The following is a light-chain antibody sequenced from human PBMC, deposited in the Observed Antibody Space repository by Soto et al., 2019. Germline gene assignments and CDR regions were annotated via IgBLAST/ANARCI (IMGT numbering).Light chain of an antibody. CDR3: QQAKSFPRS. J-gene: IGKJ1*01. CDR1: RDVSRW. Sequence: DLQMTQSPSSLSAAVGDRVTITCRAARDVSRWLAWYQHRPGEAPKLLIYLASTLQSGVPSRFSGSGAGTEFNLTISGLQTEDFATYYCQQAKSFPRSFGQGTRVEV. V-gene: IGKV1-12*01. CDR2: LAS.